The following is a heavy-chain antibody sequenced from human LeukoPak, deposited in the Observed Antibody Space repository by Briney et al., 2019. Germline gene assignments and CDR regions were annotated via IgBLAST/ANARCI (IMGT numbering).Heavy chain of an antibody. CDR3: TRRPSRYSGSYGSFDI. CDR1: GFTFSGSA. D-gene: IGHD1-26*01. Sequence: GGSLRLSCAASGFTFSGSAMHWVRQASGKGLEWVGRIRSKANSCATAYAASVKGRFTISRDDSKNTAYLQMNSLKTEDTAVYYCTRRPSRYSGSYGSFDIWGQGTMVTVSS. CDR2: IRSKANSCAT. V-gene: IGHV3-73*01. J-gene: IGHJ3*02.